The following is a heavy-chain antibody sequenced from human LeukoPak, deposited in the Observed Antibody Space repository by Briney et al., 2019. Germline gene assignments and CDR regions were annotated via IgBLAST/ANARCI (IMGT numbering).Heavy chain of an antibody. CDR2: IYHSGST. CDR1: GGSISSGGYS. CDR3: AREGAAAGNPSQNWFDP. V-gene: IGHV4-30-2*01. D-gene: IGHD6-13*01. J-gene: IGHJ5*02. Sequence: SETLSLTCAVSGGSISSGGYSWSWIRQPPGKGLEWIGYIYHSGSTYYNPSLKSRVTISVDRSKNQFSLKLSSVTAADTAVYYCAREGAAAGNPSQNWFDPWGQGTLVTVSS.